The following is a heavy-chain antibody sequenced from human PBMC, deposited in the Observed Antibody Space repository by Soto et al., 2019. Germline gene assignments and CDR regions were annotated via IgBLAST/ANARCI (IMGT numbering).Heavy chain of an antibody. CDR3: ARGSSTWAYYFDF. D-gene: IGHD6-13*01. J-gene: IGHJ4*02. Sequence: EVHLVESGGGLVQPGGSLRLSCAASGFTFSSYSLNWVRQAPGKGLEWVSYITSSGTTVYYADSVRGRFTISRDNAKNSLYLQMNSLRADDTAVYYCARGSSTWAYYFDFWGQGTLVTVSS. CDR2: ITSSGTTV. V-gene: IGHV3-48*01. CDR1: GFTFSSYS.